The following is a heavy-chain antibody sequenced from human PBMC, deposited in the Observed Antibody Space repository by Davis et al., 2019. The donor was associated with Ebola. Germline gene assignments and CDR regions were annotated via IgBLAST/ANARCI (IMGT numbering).Heavy chain of an antibody. CDR2: IDWVDDK. Sequence: TLSLTSTVSGGSISSYYWRWIRQPPGKALAWLALIDWVDDKYYSTSLKTRLTLSKDTSKNQVVLTMTNMDPADTATYYCARSSWDFWSGYYYYYGMDVWGQGTTVTVSS. J-gene: IGHJ6*02. CDR1: GGSISSYYW. CDR3: ARSSWDFWSGYYYYYGMDV. D-gene: IGHD3-3*01. V-gene: IGHV2-70*18.